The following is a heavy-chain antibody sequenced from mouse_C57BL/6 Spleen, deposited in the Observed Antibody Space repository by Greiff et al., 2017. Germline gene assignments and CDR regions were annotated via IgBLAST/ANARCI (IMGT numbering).Heavy chain of an antibody. D-gene: IGHD2-4*01. Sequence: HVQLLESGAELAKPGASVKLSCKASGYTFTSSCMNWVKQRPGKGLEWIGRIYPRGGDTNYNEKFTGKATLTADKSSSTAYMELRSLTSEDSAVYFCARRGDDYGDSMDYWGQGTSVTVSS. J-gene: IGHJ4*01. CDR2: IYPRGGDT. CDR3: ARRGDDYGDSMDY. V-gene: IGHV1-81*01. CDR1: GYTFTSSC.